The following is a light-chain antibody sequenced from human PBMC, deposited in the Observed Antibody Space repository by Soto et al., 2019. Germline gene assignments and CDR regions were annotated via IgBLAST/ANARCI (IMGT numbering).Light chain of an antibody. CDR3: QQYSSLSSM. V-gene: IGKV1-5*01. J-gene: IGKJ1*01. CDR2: DAT. CDR1: RSISRW. Sequence: DIQMTQSPSTLAASVGDRVTITCRASRSISRWLAWYQQKPGKAPKLLISDATNLESGVPSRFSGSGSGTEFTLTISSLKPDDSATYYCQQYSSLSSMFGQGTKVEIK.